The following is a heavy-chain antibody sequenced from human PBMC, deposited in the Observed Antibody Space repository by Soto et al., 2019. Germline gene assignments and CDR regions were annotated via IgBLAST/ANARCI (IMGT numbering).Heavy chain of an antibody. D-gene: IGHD6-13*01. J-gene: IGHJ1*01. CDR3: AKETGGAAAGTEYFQH. V-gene: IGHV3-43*01. Sequence: EVQLVESGGVIVQPGGSLRLSCAASGFTFDDYTMHWVRQAPGKGLEWVSLISWDGGSTYYADSVKGRFTIPRDNSKNSLYLQMNSLRTEDTALYYCAKETGGAAAGTEYFQHWGQGTLVTVSS. CDR2: ISWDGGST. CDR1: GFTFDDYT.